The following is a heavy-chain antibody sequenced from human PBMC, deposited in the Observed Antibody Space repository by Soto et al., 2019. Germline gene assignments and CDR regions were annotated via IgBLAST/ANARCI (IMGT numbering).Heavy chain of an antibody. CDR3: AMGVRGIIITFLDY. CDR2: ISGSGAST. J-gene: IGHJ4*02. V-gene: IGHV3-23*01. Sequence: EVQLLESGGGLVQPGGSLRLSCAASGFTFSSYAMSWVRQAPGKGLEWVSGISGSGASTYYADSVKGRFTISRDNSKNMLYLQMNSLRAEDTAGYYCAMGVRGIIITFLDYWGQGTLVTVSS. D-gene: IGHD3-10*01. CDR1: GFTFSSYA.